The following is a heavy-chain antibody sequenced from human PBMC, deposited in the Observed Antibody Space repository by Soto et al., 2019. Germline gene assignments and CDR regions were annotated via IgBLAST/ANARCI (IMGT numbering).Heavy chain of an antibody. Sequence: QVPLVQSGAEVKKPGSSVKVSCKASGGTFSSYAISWVRQAPGPGLEWMGGIIPIFGTANYAQKFQGRVTITADESTSTAYMRLSSRRYEDTAVYYCARAAVYYIVTGYPYLYVDLWGRGTLVTVSS. D-gene: IGHD3-9*01. J-gene: IGHJ2*01. CDR1: GGTFSSYA. CDR3: ARAAVYYIVTGYPYLYVDL. CDR2: IIPIFGTA. V-gene: IGHV1-69*12.